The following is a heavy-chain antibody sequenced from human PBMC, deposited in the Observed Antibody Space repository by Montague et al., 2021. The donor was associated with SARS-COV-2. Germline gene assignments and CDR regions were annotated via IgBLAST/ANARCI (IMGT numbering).Heavy chain of an antibody. Sequence: SLRLSCAASGFTFSSYAMHWVRQAPGKGLEWVAVIWYDGSNKYYADSVKGRFTISRDNSKNTLYLQMNSLRAEDTAVYYCASQLVPRRHFDYWGQGTLVTVSS. CDR2: IWYDGSNK. D-gene: IGHD6-6*01. J-gene: IGHJ4*02. V-gene: IGHV3-33*08. CDR1: GFTFSSYA. CDR3: ASQLVPRRHFDY.